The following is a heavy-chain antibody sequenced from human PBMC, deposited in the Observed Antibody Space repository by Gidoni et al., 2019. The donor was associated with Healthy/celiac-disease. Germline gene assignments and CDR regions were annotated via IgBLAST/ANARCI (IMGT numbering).Heavy chain of an antibody. Sequence: SGSGGSTYYADSVKGRFTISRDNSKNTLYLQMNSLRAEDTAVYYCASVASFDYWGQGTLVTVSS. CDR3: ASVASFDY. D-gene: IGHD6-19*01. J-gene: IGHJ4*02. CDR2: SGSGGST. V-gene: IGHV3-23*01.